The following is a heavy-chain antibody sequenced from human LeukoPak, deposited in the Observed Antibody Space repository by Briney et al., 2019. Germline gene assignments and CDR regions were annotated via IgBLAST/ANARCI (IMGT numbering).Heavy chain of an antibody. CDR3: ARVPYDFWSGSFDDAFDI. CDR2: ISAYNGNT. J-gene: IGHJ3*02. D-gene: IGHD3-3*01. V-gene: IGHV1-18*01. CDR1: GYTFTSYG. Sequence: ASVKVSCKASGYTFTSYGISWVRQAPGQGLEWMGWISAYNGNTNYAQKLQGRVTMTTDTSTSTAYMELRSLRSDDTAVYYCARVPYDFWSGSFDDAFDIWGQGTMVTVSS.